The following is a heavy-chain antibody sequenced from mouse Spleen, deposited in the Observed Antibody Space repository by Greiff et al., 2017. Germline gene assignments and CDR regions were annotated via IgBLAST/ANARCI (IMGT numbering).Heavy chain of an antibody. CDR1: GFNIKDYY. CDR3: ARWVYNGNCHLDY. V-gene: IGHV14-2*01. Sequence: EVQLQQPGAELVKPGASVKLSCTASGFNIKDYYMHWVKQRTEQGLEWIGRIDPADGETKYAPKFQGKATITADTSSNTAYLQLSSLTSEDTAVYYWARWVYNGNCHLDYWGQGTTLTVSS. J-gene: IGHJ2*01. CDR2: IDPADGET. D-gene: IGHD2-1*01.